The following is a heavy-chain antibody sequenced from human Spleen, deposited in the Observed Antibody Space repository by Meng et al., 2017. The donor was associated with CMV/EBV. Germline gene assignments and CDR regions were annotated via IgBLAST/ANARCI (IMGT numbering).Heavy chain of an antibody. CDR3: VFSWDDAFDI. Sequence: GSLRLSCTVSGYSISSGYYWGWLRQPPGKGLEWIGSVYHGGSTYYNPSLRSRVTISVDTSKNQFSLKLSSVTAADTAVYYCVFSWDDAFDIWGQGTMVTVSS. CDR2: VYHGGST. CDR1: GYSISSGYY. D-gene: IGHD6-13*01. V-gene: IGHV4-38-2*02. J-gene: IGHJ3*02.